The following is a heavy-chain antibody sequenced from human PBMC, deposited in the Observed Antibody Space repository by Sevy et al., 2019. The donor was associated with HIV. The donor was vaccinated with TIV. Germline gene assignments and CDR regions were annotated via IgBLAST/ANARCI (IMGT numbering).Heavy chain of an antibody. CDR2: IYYSGSP. Sequence: SETLSLTCTVSGDSISSSPYYWGWIRQAHGKGLEWIGSIYYSGSPYYNPSRKSQVTISVDTSKNQFSLRLSSVTAAETAVYYCARQVGQLRFFDWSPGYFDYWGQGTLVTVSS. CDR3: ARQVGQLRFFDWSPGYFDY. CDR1: GDSISSSPYY. V-gene: IGHV4-39*01. D-gene: IGHD3-9*01. J-gene: IGHJ4*02.